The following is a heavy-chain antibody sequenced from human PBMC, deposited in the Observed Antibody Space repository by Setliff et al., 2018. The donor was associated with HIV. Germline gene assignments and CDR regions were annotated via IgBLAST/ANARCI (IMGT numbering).Heavy chain of an antibody. D-gene: IGHD2-8*01. V-gene: IGHV4-34*12. CDR2: IVDSGST. Sequence: SETLSLTCTLYGGSLTNYYWTWIRQSPEKGLEWIGEIVDSGSTNYSPSLKNRVTISLDTSKKQFSLRLNSVTAADTGVYYCARAPSCADSWCYMYYYYYYGMDVWGLGTTVTVS. CDR1: GGSLTNYY. J-gene: IGHJ6*02. CDR3: ARAPSCADSWCYMYYYYYYGMDV.